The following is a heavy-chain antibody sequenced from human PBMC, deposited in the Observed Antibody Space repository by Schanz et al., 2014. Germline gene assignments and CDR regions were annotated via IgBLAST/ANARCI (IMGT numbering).Heavy chain of an antibody. D-gene: IGHD5-12*01. Sequence: QVQLVQSGAEGKKPGPSMKVSCKASGYTFTSYSIHWGPQAPGQGLEWMGWINVGNGNMKYSQKFQGRVTFTADKSTSTAYMELSSLRSDDTAVYYCARGGGPEDVFDIWGQGTILTVSS. V-gene: IGHV1-3*01. CDR3: ARGGGPEDVFDI. CDR1: GYTFTSYS. J-gene: IGHJ3*02. CDR2: INVGNGNM.